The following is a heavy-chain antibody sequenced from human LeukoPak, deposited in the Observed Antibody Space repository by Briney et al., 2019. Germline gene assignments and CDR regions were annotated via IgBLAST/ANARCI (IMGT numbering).Heavy chain of an antibody. V-gene: IGHV1-8*01. CDR2: MNPNSGNT. CDR3: ARGAGLAPYYDFWSGYSTRNGFDP. CDR1: GYTFTSYD. D-gene: IGHD3-3*01. J-gene: IGHJ5*02. Sequence: GASVKVSCKASGYTFTSYDINWVRQATGQGLEWMGWMNPNSGNTGYAQEFQGRVTMTRNTSISTAYMELSSLRSEDTAVYYCARGAGLAPYYDFWSGYSTRNGFDPWGQGTLVTVSS.